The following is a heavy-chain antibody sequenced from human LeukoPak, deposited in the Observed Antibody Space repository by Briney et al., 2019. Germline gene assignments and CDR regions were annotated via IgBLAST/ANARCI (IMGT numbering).Heavy chain of an antibody. J-gene: IGHJ6*03. V-gene: IGHV5-51*01. CDR2: IYPGDSDT. Sequence: GESLKISCKGSGYSFTSYWIGWVRQMPGKGLEWMGIIYPGDSDTRYSPSFQGQVTISADKSISTAYLQWSSLKASDTAMYYCARHETYYYGSGSYLSYYYHYMDVWGKGTTVTVSS. CDR3: ARHETYYYGSGSYLSYYYHYMDV. D-gene: IGHD3-10*01. CDR1: GYSFTSYW.